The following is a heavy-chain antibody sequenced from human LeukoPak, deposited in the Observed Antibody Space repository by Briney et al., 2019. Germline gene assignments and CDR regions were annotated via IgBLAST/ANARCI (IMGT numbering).Heavy chain of an antibody. CDR3: ANTLNYDSSGRLIDY. Sequence: GGSLRLSCAASGFTFSSYSMNWVHQAPGKGLEWVSSISSSSSYIYYADSVEGRFTISRDNAKNSLYLQMNSLRAEDTAVYYCANTLNYDSSGRLIDYWGQGTLVTVSS. CDR1: GFTFSSYS. V-gene: IGHV3-21*01. CDR2: ISSSSSYI. D-gene: IGHD3-22*01. J-gene: IGHJ4*02.